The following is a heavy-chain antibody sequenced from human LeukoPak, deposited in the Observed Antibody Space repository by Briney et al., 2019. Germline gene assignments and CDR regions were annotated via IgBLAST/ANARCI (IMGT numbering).Heavy chain of an antibody. V-gene: IGHV1-24*01. J-gene: IGHJ3*02. CDR2: FDPEDGET. D-gene: IGHD3-16*01. CDR3: ATESSETYARFAFDI. Sequence: GASVKVSCKVSGYTLTELSMHWVRQAPGKGLEWMGGFDPEDGETIYAQKFQGRVTMTEDTSTDTAYMELSSLRSEDTAVYYCATESSETYARFAFDIWGQGTMVTVSS. CDR1: GYTLTELS.